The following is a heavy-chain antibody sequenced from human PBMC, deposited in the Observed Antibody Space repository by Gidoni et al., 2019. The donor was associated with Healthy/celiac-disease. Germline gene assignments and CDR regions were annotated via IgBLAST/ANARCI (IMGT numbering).Heavy chain of an antibody. Sequence: EVQLVESGGGLVKPGGSLRLSCAASGFTFSNAWMSWVRQAPGKGLEWVGRIKSKTDGGTTDYAAPVKGRFTISRDDSKNTLYLQMNSLKTEDTAVYYCTTVRDFDWLSIEFDYWGQGTLVTVSS. J-gene: IGHJ4*02. CDR1: GFTFSNAW. CDR2: IKSKTDGGTT. D-gene: IGHD3-9*01. CDR3: TTVRDFDWLSIEFDY. V-gene: IGHV3-15*01.